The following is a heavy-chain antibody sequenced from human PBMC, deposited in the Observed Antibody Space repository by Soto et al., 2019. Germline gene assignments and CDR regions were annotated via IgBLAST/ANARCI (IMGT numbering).Heavy chain of an antibody. D-gene: IGHD6-19*01. CDR2: INHSGST. CDR3: ARGYSGWYLSHFDY. Sequence: SETLSLTCAVYGGSFSGYYWSWIRQPPGKGLEWIGEINHSGSTNYNPSLKSRVTISVDTSKNQFSLKLSSVTAADTAVYYCARGYSGWYLSHFDYWGQGTLVTVSS. CDR1: GGSFSGYY. V-gene: IGHV4-34*01. J-gene: IGHJ4*02.